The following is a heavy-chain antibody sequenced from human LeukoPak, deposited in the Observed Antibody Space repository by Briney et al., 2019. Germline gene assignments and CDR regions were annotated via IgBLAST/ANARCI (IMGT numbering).Heavy chain of an antibody. Sequence: PSETLSLTCSVSRGSISSNNFYWGWIRQPPGKGLEWIGSIYYSGSTYYNPSLKSRVTISVDTSKNQFSLNLSSVTAADTAVYYCARVPNYGRNRYWYFDVWGRGTLVTVSS. D-gene: IGHD4-23*01. CDR1: RGSISSNNFY. CDR2: IYYSGST. CDR3: ARVPNYGRNRYWYFDV. J-gene: IGHJ2*01. V-gene: IGHV4-39*01.